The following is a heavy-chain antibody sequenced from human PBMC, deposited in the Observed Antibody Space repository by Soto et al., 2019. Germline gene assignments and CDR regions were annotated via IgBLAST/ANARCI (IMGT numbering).Heavy chain of an antibody. CDR3: VKSRGGNNFDFFD. CDR2: VRGNGDPP. CDR1: GFTFISYA. Sequence: PGWSLRLSCSSSGFTFISYAMHWVRQAPGKGLEYVSGVRGNGDPPFYADSVKGRFTISRDNSKNTLYLQMSGLSADDTAVYYCVKSRGGNNFDFFDWGQGALVTVSS. J-gene: IGHJ4*02. V-gene: IGHV3-64D*06. D-gene: IGHD5-12*01.